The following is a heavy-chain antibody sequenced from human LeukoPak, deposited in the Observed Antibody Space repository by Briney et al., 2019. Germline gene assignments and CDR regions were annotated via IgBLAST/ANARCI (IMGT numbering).Heavy chain of an antibody. D-gene: IGHD3-10*01. V-gene: IGHV1-24*01. J-gene: IGHJ4*01. CDR3: TTGEIVVEPAATSLVRGVLWRSDF. Sequence: ASVKVSCKVSGDTLTELSMHWVRQAPGKGLEWMGGFDPKEGERVYAQNFQGRFTMTEDTSSGTAYMELNSLRSEDTAVYYCTTGEIVVEPAATSLVRGVLWRSDFWGHGTLVTVSS. CDR2: FDPKEGER. CDR1: GDTLTELS.